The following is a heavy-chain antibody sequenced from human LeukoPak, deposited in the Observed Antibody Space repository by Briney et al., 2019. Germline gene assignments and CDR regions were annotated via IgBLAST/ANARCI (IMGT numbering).Heavy chain of an antibody. CDR3: ARDRTIDCTNGVCYSRGAFDI. CDR1: GFTFSSYS. V-gene: IGHV3-21*01. D-gene: IGHD2-8*01. J-gene: IGHJ3*02. CDR2: ISSSSSYI. Sequence: GGSLRLSCAASGFTFSSYSMNWVRQAPGKGLEWVSSISSSSSYIYYADSVKGRFTISRDNAKNSLHLQMNSLRAEDTAVYYCARDRTIDCTNGVCYSRGAFDIWGQGTMVTVSS.